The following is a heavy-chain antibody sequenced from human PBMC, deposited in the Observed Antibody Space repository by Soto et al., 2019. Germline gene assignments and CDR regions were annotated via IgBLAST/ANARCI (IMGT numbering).Heavy chain of an antibody. CDR1: GGPISRHEW. D-gene: IGHD1-7*01. CDR2: ISRSGSP. V-gene: IGHV4-4*02. Sequence: QVQLQESGPGLVKPSGTLSLACAVSGGPISRHEWWSWVRQPTGTGLEWVGDISRSGSPNYNSSLAGRINISLDKSKNQVSLNLNSVTAADTAVYYCATRDNYRFYWGQGTLVTVSS. CDR3: ATRDNYRFY. J-gene: IGHJ4*01.